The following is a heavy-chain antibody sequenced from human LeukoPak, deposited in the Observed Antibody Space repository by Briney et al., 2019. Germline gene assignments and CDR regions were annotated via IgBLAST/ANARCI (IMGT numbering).Heavy chain of an antibody. CDR3: AKTTMPDFDY. D-gene: IGHD2-2*01. V-gene: IGHV3-23*01. Sequence: PGGSLRLSCAASGFTFSTSAMSWVRQAPGKGLECVSAISGSGGSTHYADSVKGRFTISRDNSKNTLFLQMNSLRAEDTAIYYCAKTTMPDFDYRGQGTLVTVSS. CDR2: ISGSGGST. CDR1: GFTFSTSA. J-gene: IGHJ4*02.